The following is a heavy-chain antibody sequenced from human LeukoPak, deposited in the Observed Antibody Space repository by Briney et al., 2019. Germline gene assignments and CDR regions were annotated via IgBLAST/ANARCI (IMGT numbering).Heavy chain of an antibody. CDR2: ISSSAGSI. CDR1: GFTFSSYE. J-gene: IGHJ4*02. V-gene: IGHV3-48*03. D-gene: IGHD5-12*01. CDR3: ARVLLSGYDRPIDF. Sequence: GGSLRLSCAASGFTFSSYEMNWVRQAPGKRLEWVSYISSSAGSIYLADSVKDRFSVSRDNAKNSLYPQMTSLRAEDTGIYYCARVLLSGYDRPIDFWGQGTLVTVSS.